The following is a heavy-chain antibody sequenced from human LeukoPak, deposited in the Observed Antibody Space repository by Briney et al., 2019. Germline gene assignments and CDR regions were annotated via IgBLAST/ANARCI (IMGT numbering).Heavy chain of an antibody. CDR1: GGSFSDNY. D-gene: IGHD3-10*01. CDR3: ARGRNSYGGGYWYFDL. J-gene: IGHJ2*01. V-gene: IGHV4-34*01. Sequence: SETLSLTCAVYGGSFSDNYWSWIRQSPGQGLEWIGEINHRETTNYNAALKNRLTISVDTSKNQISLRMTSMTAADTAFYYCARGRNSYGGGYWYFDLWGRGTLVSVSS. CDR2: INHRETT.